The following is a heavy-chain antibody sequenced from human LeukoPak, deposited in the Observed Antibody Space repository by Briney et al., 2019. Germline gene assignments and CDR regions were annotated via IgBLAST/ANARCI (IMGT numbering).Heavy chain of an antibody. Sequence: PGGSLRLSCAASGFTVSSNYMSWVRQAPGKGLEWVSVVYSGGSTFYADSVKGRFTISRDNSKNTLHLQVNSLRVEDTAVYYCAREGRGSYYFDYWGQGTLVTVSS. J-gene: IGHJ4*02. V-gene: IGHV3-66*01. CDR2: VYSGGST. CDR3: AREGRGSYYFDY. CDR1: GFTVSSNY. D-gene: IGHD1-26*01.